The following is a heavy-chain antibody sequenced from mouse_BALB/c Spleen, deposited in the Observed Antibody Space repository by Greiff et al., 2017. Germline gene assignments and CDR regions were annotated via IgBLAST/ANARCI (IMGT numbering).Heavy chain of an antibody. CDR2: IYPGNGDT. CDR3: ARGGYYVDYAMDY. D-gene: IGHD2-3*01. V-gene: IGHV1-12*01. J-gene: IGHJ4*01. Sequence: LQQPGAELVKPGASVKMSCKASGYTFTSYNMHWVKQTPGQGLEWIGAIYPGNGDTSYNQKFKGKATLTADKSSSTAYMQLSSLTSEDSAVYYCARGGYYVDYAMDYWGQGTSVTVSS. CDR1: GYTFTSYN.